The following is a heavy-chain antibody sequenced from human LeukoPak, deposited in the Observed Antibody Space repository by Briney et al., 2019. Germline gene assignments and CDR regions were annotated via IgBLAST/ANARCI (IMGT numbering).Heavy chain of an antibody. V-gene: IGHV4-61*01. CDR2: IYYSGST. CDR3: ARAPRAPDILTGYPFDY. CDR1: GGAVSSGSYY. J-gene: IGHJ4*02. Sequence: PSETLSLTCTVSGGAVSSGSYYGSWIRQPPGKGLEGLGYIYYSGSTNYNPSLKSRVTISVDTSKSQFSLKLSSVTAAATAVYYCARAPRAPDILTGYPFDYWGQGTLVTVSS. D-gene: IGHD3-9*01.